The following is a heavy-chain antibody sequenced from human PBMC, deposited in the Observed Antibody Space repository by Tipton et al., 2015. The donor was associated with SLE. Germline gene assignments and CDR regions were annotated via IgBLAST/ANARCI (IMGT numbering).Heavy chain of an antibody. Sequence: TLSLTCAVSGYSISSGYYWGWIRQPPGKGLEWIGSIYHSGSTYYNPSLKSRVTISVDTSKNQFSLKLSSVTAADTAVYYCARGDYGGLDYWGQGTLVTVSS. J-gene: IGHJ4*02. CDR3: ARGDYGGLDY. CDR2: IYHSGST. D-gene: IGHD4-23*01. CDR1: GYSISSGYY. V-gene: IGHV4-38-2*01.